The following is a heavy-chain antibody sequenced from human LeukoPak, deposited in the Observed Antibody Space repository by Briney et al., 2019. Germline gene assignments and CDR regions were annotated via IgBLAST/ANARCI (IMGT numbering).Heavy chain of an antibody. CDR2: TYYRSKWYN. V-gene: IGHV6-1*01. J-gene: IGHJ4*02. CDR1: GDSVSSNSAA. CDR3: ARDLSCSGGSCYAGVTGPDFDY. Sequence: SQTLSLTCAISGDSVSSNSAAWNWIRQSPSRGLEWLGRTYYRSKWYNDYAVSVKSRITINPDTSKNQFSLQLNSVTPEDTAVYYCARDLSCSGGSCYAGVTGPDFDYWGQGTLVTVSS. D-gene: IGHD2-15*01.